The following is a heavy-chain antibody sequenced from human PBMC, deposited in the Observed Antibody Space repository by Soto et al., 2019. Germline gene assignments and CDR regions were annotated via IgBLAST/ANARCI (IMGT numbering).Heavy chain of an antibody. CDR3: AKDAGSTEYFFAS. CDR1: GFTFSSYG. V-gene: IGHV3-30*18. CDR2: ISHDGSNT. J-gene: IGHJ4*02. Sequence: QVQLVESGGGVVQPGRSLRLSCAASGFTFSSYGMHWVRQAPGKGLEWVAVISHDGSNTDYGDSVKGRFTISRDNSKSTLSLQMNSLRPEDTGVYYCAKDAGSTEYFFASWGQGTLVSVSS.